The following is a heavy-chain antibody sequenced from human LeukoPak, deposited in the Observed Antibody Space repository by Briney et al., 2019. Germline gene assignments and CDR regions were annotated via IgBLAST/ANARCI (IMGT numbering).Heavy chain of an antibody. CDR1: GFTFGEYA. D-gene: IGHD3-22*01. CDR3: TRDRLWYYYDSSRYKYFDY. Sequence: GGSLRLSCTASGFTFGEYAMSWFRQAPGKGREWVGFITSKAYGGTTEYAASVKGRFTISRDDSKSIAYLQMNSLKTEDTAVYYCTRDRLWYYYDSSRYKYFDYCRQGPLVPVSS. V-gene: IGHV3-49*03. CDR2: ITSKAYGGTT. J-gene: IGHJ4*02.